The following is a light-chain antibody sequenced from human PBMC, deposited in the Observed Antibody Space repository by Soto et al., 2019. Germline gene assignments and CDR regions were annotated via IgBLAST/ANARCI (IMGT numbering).Light chain of an antibody. Sequence: EIVLTQSPATLSLSPGERATLSCRASQSISRYLAWYQQKPGQAPRLLIYDASNRAAGIPARFSGSGSGTDFPLTISSLELEDFAVYYCQLRSNWPLFTFGPGTRVDIK. V-gene: IGKV3-11*01. CDR3: QLRSNWPLFT. J-gene: IGKJ3*01. CDR2: DAS. CDR1: QSISRY.